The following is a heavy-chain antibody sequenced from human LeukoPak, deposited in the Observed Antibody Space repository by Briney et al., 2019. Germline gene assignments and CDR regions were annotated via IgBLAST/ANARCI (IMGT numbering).Heavy chain of an antibody. CDR3: AKPVATVPYYYYYMDV. D-gene: IGHD5-12*01. CDR2: ISGSGGST. Sequence: GGSLRLSCAASGFTFSSYGMSWVRQAPGKGLEWVAAISGSGGSTYYADSVKGRFTISRDNSKNTLYLQMNSLRAEDTAVYYCAKPVATVPYYYYYMDVWGKGTTVTVSS. V-gene: IGHV3-23*01. J-gene: IGHJ6*03. CDR1: GFTFSSYG.